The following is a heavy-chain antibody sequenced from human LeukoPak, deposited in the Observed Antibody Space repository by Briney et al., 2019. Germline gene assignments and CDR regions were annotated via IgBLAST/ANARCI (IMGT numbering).Heavy chain of an antibody. CDR3: AKDKAAMVIYYFDY. Sequence: GGSLRLSCAASGFTFSSHGMHWVRQAPGKGLEWVAVIWYDGSDKKFADSVKGRFTISRDNSKNTLYLQMNSLRAEDTAVYYCAKDKAAMVIYYFDYWGQGTLVTVSS. CDR1: GFTFSSHG. D-gene: IGHD5-18*01. J-gene: IGHJ4*02. V-gene: IGHV3-30*02. CDR2: IWYDGSDK.